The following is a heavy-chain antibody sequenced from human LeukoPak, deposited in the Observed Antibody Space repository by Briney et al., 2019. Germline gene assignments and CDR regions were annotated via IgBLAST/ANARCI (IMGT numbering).Heavy chain of an antibody. Sequence: GGSLRLSCAASGFTFSSYGMSWVRQAPGKGLEWVSTIGGSGGTTYYADSVKGLFTISRDNSKNTLYLQMHSLRAEDTAVYYCARRGIISGWYWAYYFDYWGQGTLVTVSS. CDR2: IGGSGGTT. CDR1: GFTFSSYG. CDR3: ARRGIISGWYWAYYFDY. V-gene: IGHV3-23*01. J-gene: IGHJ4*02. D-gene: IGHD6-19*01.